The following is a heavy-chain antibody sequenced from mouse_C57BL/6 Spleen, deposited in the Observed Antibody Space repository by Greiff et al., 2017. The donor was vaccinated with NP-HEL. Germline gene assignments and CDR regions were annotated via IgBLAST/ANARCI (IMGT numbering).Heavy chain of an antibody. Sequence: EVMLVESGGDLVKPGGSLKLSCAASGFTFSSYGMSWVRQTPDKRLEWVATISSGGSYTYYPDSVKGRFTISRDNAKNTLYLQMSSLKSEDTAMYYCARQDGSSYYWGQGTTLTVSS. CDR3: ARQDGSSYY. CDR2: ISSGGSYT. V-gene: IGHV5-6*01. D-gene: IGHD1-1*01. J-gene: IGHJ2*01. CDR1: GFTFSSYG.